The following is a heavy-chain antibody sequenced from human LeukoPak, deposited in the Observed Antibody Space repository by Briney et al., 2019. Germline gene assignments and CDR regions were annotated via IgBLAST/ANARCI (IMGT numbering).Heavy chain of an antibody. J-gene: IGHJ4*02. CDR2: INHSGST. Sequence: SETLSLTCAVYGGSFSGYYWSWIRQPPGKGLEWNGEINHSGSTNYNPSLKSRVTISVDTSKNQFSLKLSSVTAADTAVYYCARRDCSSTSCYINYWGQGTLVTVSS. CDR1: GGSFSGYY. V-gene: IGHV4-34*01. D-gene: IGHD2-2*02. CDR3: ARRDCSSTSCYINY.